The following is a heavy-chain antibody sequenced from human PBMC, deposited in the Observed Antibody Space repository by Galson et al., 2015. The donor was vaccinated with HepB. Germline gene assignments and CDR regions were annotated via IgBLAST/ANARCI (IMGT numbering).Heavy chain of an antibody. V-gene: IGHV1-18*04. J-gene: IGHJ3*02. CDR3: ARDHLEHGDGGDAFDM. Sequence: SVKVSCKAVGYTFNIYGINWVRQAPGQGLEWMGWSSAFNGNTYYAQKFQGRVTMTTDRSTSTAYMELRSLRSDDTAVYYCARDHLEHGDGGDAFDMWGQGTMVTVS. D-gene: IGHD4-17*01. CDR1: GYTFNIYG. CDR2: SSAFNGNT.